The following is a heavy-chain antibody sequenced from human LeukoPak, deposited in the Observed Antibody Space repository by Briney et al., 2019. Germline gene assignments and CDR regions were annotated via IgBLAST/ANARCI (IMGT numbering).Heavy chain of an antibody. J-gene: IGHJ4*02. CDR2: MNPNSGNT. D-gene: IGHD3-10*01. Sequence: GWMNPNSGNTGYAQKFQGRVTMTRNTSISTAYMELSSLRSEDTAVYYCARERVRGVIISSRVYYWGQGTLVTVSS. V-gene: IGHV1-8*01. CDR3: ARERVRGVIISSRVYY.